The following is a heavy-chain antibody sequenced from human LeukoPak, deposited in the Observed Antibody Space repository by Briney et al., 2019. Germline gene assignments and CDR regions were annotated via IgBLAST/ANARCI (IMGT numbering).Heavy chain of an antibody. CDR1: GGSITGSGYY. Sequence: LETLSLTRTVSGGSITGSGYYWSWIRQPPGKGLEWIGYIYYSGGTNYNPSLKSRVTISVDTSKNQFSLKLSSVTAADTAVYYCARRGLELGAFDIWGQGTMVTVSS. J-gene: IGHJ3*02. D-gene: IGHD1-7*01. CDR2: IYYSGGT. CDR3: ARRGLELGAFDI. V-gene: IGHV4-61*08.